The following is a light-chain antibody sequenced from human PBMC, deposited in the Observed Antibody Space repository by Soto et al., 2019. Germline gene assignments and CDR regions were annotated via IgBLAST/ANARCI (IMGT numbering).Light chain of an antibody. J-gene: IGLJ3*02. CDR2: EVN. CDR3: SSYAGGNKV. Sequence: QSALTQPPSASGSPVQSVTISCTGTSSDVGGYDYVSWYQQHPGKAPKLMIYEVNKRPSEVPDRFSGSKSGSTASLTVSGLQADDEADYYCSSYAGGNKVFGGGTKLTVL. V-gene: IGLV2-8*01. CDR1: SSDVGGYDY.